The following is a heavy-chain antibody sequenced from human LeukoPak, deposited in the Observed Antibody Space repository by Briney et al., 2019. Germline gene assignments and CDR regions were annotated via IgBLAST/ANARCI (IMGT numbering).Heavy chain of an antibody. D-gene: IGHD3-10*01. J-gene: IGHJ4*02. CDR1: GFTFSRFW. CDR3: ARDRGYFVFDY. V-gene: IGHV3-7*01. CDR2: IKEDGSDK. Sequence: GGSLRLSCAASGFTFSRFWMTWVRQAPGKGLEWVANIKEDGSDKYYVDSVKGRFTVSRDNANNSLYLQMNSLRDEDTAVYYCARDRGYFVFDYWGQGTLVTVSS.